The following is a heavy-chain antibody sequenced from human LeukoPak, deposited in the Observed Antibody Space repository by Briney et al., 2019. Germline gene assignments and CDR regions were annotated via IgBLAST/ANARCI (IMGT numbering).Heavy chain of an antibody. CDR1: GGTFSSYA. Sequence: ASVKVSCKASGGTFSSYAISWVRQAPGQGLEWMGRIIPIHGIANYAQKFQGRVTITADKSTSTAYMELSSPRSEDTAVYYCARDGILTGYFNEYYFDYWGQGTLVTVSS. CDR2: IIPIHGIA. CDR3: ARDGILTGYFNEYYFDY. D-gene: IGHD3-9*01. J-gene: IGHJ4*02. V-gene: IGHV1-69*04.